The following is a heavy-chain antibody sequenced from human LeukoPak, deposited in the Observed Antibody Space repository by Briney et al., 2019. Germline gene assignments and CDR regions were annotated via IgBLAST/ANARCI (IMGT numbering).Heavy chain of an antibody. V-gene: IGHV4-34*01. CDR1: GGSFSGYY. Sequence: PSETLSLTCAVYGGSFSGYYWSWIRQPPGKGLEWIGEINHSGSTNYNPSLKSRVTISVDTSKNQFSLKLSSVTAADTAVYYCARGLNGVDNLYYFDYWGQGTLVTVSS. CDR3: ARGLNGVDNLYYFDY. CDR2: INHSGST. J-gene: IGHJ4*02. D-gene: IGHD3-3*01.